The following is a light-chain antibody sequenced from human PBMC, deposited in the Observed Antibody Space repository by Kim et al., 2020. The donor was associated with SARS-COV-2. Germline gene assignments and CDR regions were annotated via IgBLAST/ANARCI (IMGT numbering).Light chain of an antibody. CDR3: QQYNYLIT. CDR1: QSISAW. CDR2: DAS. V-gene: IGKV1-5*01. Sequence: SASVGDRVTITCRASQSISAWLAWHQQKPGKAPVLLIYDASNLESGVPSRFSGSGYGTEFTLTISSLQSEDFAVYYCQQYNYLITVGQGTRLEIK. J-gene: IGKJ5*01.